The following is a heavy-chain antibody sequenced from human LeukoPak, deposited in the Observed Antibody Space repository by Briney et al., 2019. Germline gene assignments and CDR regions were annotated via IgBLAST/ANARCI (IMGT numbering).Heavy chain of an antibody. CDR1: GFTFSSYG. D-gene: IGHD4-17*01. Sequence: PGKSLRLSCAASGFTFSSYGMHWVRQAPGKGLERVALISDDGGKKYYADSVKGRFTISRDNPKNTLYLQMNSLRAEDTALYYCAKDLDHDYDDYGLDYWGQGTLVTVSS. CDR2: ISDDGGKK. CDR3: AKDLDHDYDDYGLDY. V-gene: IGHV3-30*18. J-gene: IGHJ4*02.